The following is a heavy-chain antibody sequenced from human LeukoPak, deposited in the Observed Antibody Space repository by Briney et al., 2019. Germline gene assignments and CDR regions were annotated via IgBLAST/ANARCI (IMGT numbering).Heavy chain of an antibody. CDR1: GFILSNYA. Sequence: GGSLRLSCAASGFILSNYAMHWVRQPAGKGLEWVSALGTAGDTFYPGSVKGRFTISRDNSKNTLYLQMDSLRAEDTAVYYCAREFNYWGQGTLVTVSS. CDR3: AREFNY. J-gene: IGHJ4*02. V-gene: IGHV3-13*01. CDR2: LGTAGDT.